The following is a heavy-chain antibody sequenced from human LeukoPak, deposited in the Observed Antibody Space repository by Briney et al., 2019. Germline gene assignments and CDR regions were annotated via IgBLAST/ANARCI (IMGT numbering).Heavy chain of an antibody. CDR2: IIPIFGTA. CDR1: GGTFSSYA. Sequence: ASVKVSCKASGGTFSSYAISWVRQAPGQGLEWMGRIIPIFGTANYAQKFQGRVTITTDGSTSTAYMELSSLRSEDTAVYYCALWDIYDYVWGSYRYSIGSFDYWGQGTLVTVSS. J-gene: IGHJ4*02. CDR3: ALWDIYDYVWGSYRYSIGSFDY. D-gene: IGHD3-16*02. V-gene: IGHV1-69*05.